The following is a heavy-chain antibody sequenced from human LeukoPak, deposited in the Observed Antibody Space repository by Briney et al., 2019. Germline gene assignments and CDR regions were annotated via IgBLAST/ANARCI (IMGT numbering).Heavy chain of an antibody. CDR1: GFTFGSYS. Sequence: GSLRLSCAASGFTFGSYSMNWVRQAPGKGLEWVSYISSSSSTIYYADSVKGRFTISRDNAKNSLYLQMNSLRAEDTAVYYCAREGGYSSGWYPTYGMDVWGQGTTVTVSS. J-gene: IGHJ6*02. CDR3: AREGGYSSGWYPTYGMDV. D-gene: IGHD6-19*01. CDR2: ISSSSSTI. V-gene: IGHV3-48*01.